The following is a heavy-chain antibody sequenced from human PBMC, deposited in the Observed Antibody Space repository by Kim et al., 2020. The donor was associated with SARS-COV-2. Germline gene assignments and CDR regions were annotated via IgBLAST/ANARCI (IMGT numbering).Heavy chain of an antibody. CDR1: GYTFTSYG. V-gene: IGHV1-18*01. Sequence: ASVKVSCKASGYTFTSYGISWVRQAPGQGLEWMGWISAYNGNTNYAQKLQGRVTMTTDTSTSTAYMELRSLRSDDTAVYYCARDCVRGAAAGKNGADYWGQGTLVTVSS. CDR2: ISAYNGNT. J-gene: IGHJ4*02. D-gene: IGHD6-13*01. CDR3: ARDCVRGAAAGKNGADY.